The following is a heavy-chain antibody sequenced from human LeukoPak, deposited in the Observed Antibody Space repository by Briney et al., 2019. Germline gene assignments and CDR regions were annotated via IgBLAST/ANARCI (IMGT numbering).Heavy chain of an antibody. V-gene: IGHV4-4*07. CDR2: IYTSGST. D-gene: IGHD3-10*01. CDR3: ARAAMVRGVMIPDY. Sequence: SETLSLTCTVSGGSISSYYRSWIRQPAGKGLEWIGRIYTSGSTNYNPSLKSRVTMSVDTSKNQFSLKLSSVTAADTAVYYCARAAMVRGVMIPDYWGQGTLVTVSS. J-gene: IGHJ4*02. CDR1: GGSISSYY.